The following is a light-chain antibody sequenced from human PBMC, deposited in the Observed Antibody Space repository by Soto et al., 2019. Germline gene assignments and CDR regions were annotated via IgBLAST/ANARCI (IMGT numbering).Light chain of an antibody. CDR1: QGIRND. V-gene: IGKV1-6*01. Sequence: AIQMTQSPSSLSASLGDRITSTCRASQGIRNDLGWYQQKPGKAPKLLIYAASTLQIGVPSRFRGSGSGTDFTLTISSLQPEDFATYYCLQDYNYPWTFGQGTKVEIK. J-gene: IGKJ1*01. CDR2: AAS. CDR3: LQDYNYPWT.